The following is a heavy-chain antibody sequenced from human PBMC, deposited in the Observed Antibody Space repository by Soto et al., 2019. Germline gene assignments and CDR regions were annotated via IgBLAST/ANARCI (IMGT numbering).Heavy chain of an antibody. J-gene: IGHJ4*02. CDR3: ARHTPWFGERVAPFAY. CDR1: GYSFTTYW. CDR2: VYPGDSET. D-gene: IGHD3-10*01. V-gene: IGHV5-51*01. Sequence: GEALKISCKGSGYSFTTYWIGWVRQMPGKGLEWMGIVYPGDSETRYSPSFQGQVTISADKSISTAYLQWSSLKASDTAMYYCARHTPWFGERVAPFAYWGQGTLVTVSS.